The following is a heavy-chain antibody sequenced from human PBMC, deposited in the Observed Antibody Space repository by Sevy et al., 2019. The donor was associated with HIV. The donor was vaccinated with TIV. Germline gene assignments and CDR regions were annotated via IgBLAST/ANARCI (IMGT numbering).Heavy chain of an antibody. CDR3: ARVGVGYCSSTSCPKDLDV. J-gene: IGHJ6*02. CDR2: INHSGST. D-gene: IGHD2-2*01. CDR1: GGSFSGYC. V-gene: IGHV4-34*01. Sequence: SETLSLTCAVYGGSFSGYCWSWIRQPPGKGLEWIGEINHSGSTNYNPSLKSRVTISVDTSKNQFSLKLSSVTAADTAVYYCARVGVGYCSSTSCPKDLDVWGQGTTVTVSS.